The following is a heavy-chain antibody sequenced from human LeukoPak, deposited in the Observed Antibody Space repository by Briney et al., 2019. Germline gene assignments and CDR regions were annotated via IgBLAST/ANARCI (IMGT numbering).Heavy chain of an antibody. CDR1: GYTFTDYY. CDR3: ARDGFRVTTTFTYYYYYYMDV. D-gene: IGHD4-11*01. V-gene: IGHV1-2*02. Sequence: GASVKVSCKASGYTFTDYYMQWVRQAPGQGLEWMGWINPHTGATNYAQKFQGRVTMTRDTSVSTASMELNRLKSDDTAVYYCARDGFRVTTTFTYYYYYYMDVWGEGTTVTVSS. CDR2: INPHTGAT. J-gene: IGHJ6*03.